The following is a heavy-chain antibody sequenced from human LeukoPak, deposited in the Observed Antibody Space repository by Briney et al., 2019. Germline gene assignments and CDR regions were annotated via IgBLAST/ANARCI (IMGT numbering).Heavy chain of an antibody. CDR3: ARDRLHTAITFFRKKENWFDP. V-gene: IGHV3-48*02. Sequence: PGGSLRLSCAASGFTFSSYSMHWVRQAPGKGLEWVSYISSSRSTIYYADSVKGRFTISRDNAENSLYLQMNSLRDEDTAVYYCARDRLHTAITFFRKKENWFDPWGQGTLVTVSS. D-gene: IGHD5-18*01. CDR1: GFTFSSYS. J-gene: IGHJ5*02. CDR2: ISSSRSTI.